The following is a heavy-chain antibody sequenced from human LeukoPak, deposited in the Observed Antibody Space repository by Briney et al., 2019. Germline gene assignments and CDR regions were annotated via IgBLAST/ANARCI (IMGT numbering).Heavy chain of an antibody. CDR1: GGSISGHY. CDR2: IYYSGST. D-gene: IGHD3-16*02. V-gene: IGHV4-59*08. J-gene: IGHJ4*02. Sequence: SETLSLTCTVSGGSISGHYWSWIRQPPGEGLEYIGFIYYSGSTNYNPSLKSRVTISVDTSKNQFSLKLSSVTAADTAVYYCARHKVMITFGGVIVPSSLDYWGQGTLVTVSS. CDR3: ARHKVMITFGGVIVPSSLDY.